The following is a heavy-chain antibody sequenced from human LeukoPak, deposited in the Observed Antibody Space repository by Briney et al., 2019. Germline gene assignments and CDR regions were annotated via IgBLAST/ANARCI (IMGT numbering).Heavy chain of an antibody. D-gene: IGHD5-18*01. J-gene: IGHJ4*02. CDR3: AREGYSYGYDTFDY. CDR2: INPNSGGT. Sequence: ASVKVSCKASGYTFTDYYMHWVRQGPGQGLEWMGGINPNSGGTNYAQKFQGRVTMTRDTSISTAYMELSRLRSDDTAVYCCAREGYSYGYDTFDYWGQGTLVTVSS. V-gene: IGHV1-2*02. CDR1: GYTFTDYY.